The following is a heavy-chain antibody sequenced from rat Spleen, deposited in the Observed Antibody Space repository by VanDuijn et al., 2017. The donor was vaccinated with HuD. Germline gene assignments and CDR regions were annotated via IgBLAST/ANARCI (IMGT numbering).Heavy chain of an antibody. CDR1: GFTFNNFW. CDR3: TRVDNNYGYFDY. D-gene: IGHD1-10*01. V-gene: IGHV5-31*01. Sequence: EVQLVESGGGLVQPGRSLRLSCAASGFTFNNFWMTWIRQAPGKGLEWVASISNAGGSTYYPDSVKGRFTISRDNTKSTLYLQMNSLGSEDTATYYCTRVDNNYGYFDYWGQGVMVTVSS. J-gene: IGHJ2*01. CDR2: ISNAGGST.